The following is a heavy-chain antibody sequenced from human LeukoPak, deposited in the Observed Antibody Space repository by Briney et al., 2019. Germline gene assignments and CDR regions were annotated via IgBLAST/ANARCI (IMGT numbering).Heavy chain of an antibody. D-gene: IGHD2-2*01. J-gene: IGHJ4*02. CDR1: GGSISSYY. Sequence: SETLSLTCTVSGGSISSYYWSWIRQPPGKGLEWIGYIYYSGSTNYNPSLKSRVTISVDTSKNQFSLKLSSVTAADTAVYYCATYRYCSSTSCYQRPGDYWGQGTLVTVSS. CDR2: IYYSGST. V-gene: IGHV4-59*01. CDR3: ATYRYCSSTSCYQRPGDY.